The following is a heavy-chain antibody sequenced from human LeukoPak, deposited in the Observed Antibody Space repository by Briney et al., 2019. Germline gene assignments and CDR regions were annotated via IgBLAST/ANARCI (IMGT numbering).Heavy chain of an antibody. CDR1: GYTFASYG. CDR2: ISEYNGNT. Sequence: ASVKVSCKASGYTFASYGISWVRQAPGQGLEWMGWISEYNGNTNYAQKFQGRVTMTTDTSTSTAYMELRSLRSDDTAVYYCARAFGFWNGFYRNYYGMDVWGQGTTVTVSS. J-gene: IGHJ6*02. CDR3: ARAFGFWNGFYRNYYGMDV. D-gene: IGHD3-3*01. V-gene: IGHV1-18*01.